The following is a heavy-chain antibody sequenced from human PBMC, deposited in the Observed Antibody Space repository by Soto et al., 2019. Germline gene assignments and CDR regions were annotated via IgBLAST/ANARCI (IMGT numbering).Heavy chain of an antibody. V-gene: IGHV2-5*02. CDR2: IYWDDDK. CDR1: GFSLSSTRMA. CDR3: AHIVVACLGYYFDY. Sequence: QITLKESGPTLVIHTETLTLTCTFSGFSLSSTRMAVGWIRQPPGKALEWLALIYWDDDKRYSPFLKSRLTITKDTSKNQVVLTMSNMDPVDTARYYCAHIVVACLGYYFDYWGQGTLVTVSS. J-gene: IGHJ4*02. D-gene: IGHD5-12*01.